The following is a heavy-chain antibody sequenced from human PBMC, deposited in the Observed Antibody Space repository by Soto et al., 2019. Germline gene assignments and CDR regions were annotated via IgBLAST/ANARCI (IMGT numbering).Heavy chain of an antibody. D-gene: IGHD3-3*01. CDR3: ARTPLWSAYNNFCSGYYSYGMDV. CDR2: ISAYNGNT. CDR1: GYTFTSYC. V-gene: IGHV1-18*04. Sequence: ASVKVSCKASGYTFTSYCISWVRQAPGQGLEWMGWISAYNGNTNYAQKLQGRVTMTTDTSTSIAYMELRSLRSDDTAVYYCARTPLWSAYNNFCSGYYSYGMDVWGQGTTVTVSS. J-gene: IGHJ6*02.